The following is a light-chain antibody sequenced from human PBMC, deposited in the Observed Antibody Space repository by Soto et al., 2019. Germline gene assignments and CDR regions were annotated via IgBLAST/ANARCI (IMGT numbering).Light chain of an antibody. Sequence: DIVLTQSPGTLSLSPGDRATLSCRTSRFVSNYYVAWYQQRPGQAPRLLIYAASSRATDIPDRFSVSGSGTDFTLTISRLEPEDFAVYYCQHYADSPPVFTFGPGTKVEI. CDR3: QHYADSPPVFT. V-gene: IGKV3-20*01. J-gene: IGKJ3*01. CDR2: AAS. CDR1: RFVSNYY.